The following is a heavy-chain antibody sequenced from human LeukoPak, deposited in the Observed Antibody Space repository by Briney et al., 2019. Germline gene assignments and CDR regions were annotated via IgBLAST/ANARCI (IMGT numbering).Heavy chain of an antibody. D-gene: IGHD3-16*01. CDR3: ARARSRITFGGIRHAFDI. J-gene: IGHJ3*02. CDR1: GGTFSSYA. V-gene: IGHV1-69*04. Sequence: SVKVSCKASGGTFSSYAMNWVRQAPGQGLEWVARIIPLLGITNHAQKLQGKVTVTADTSTNTAYMELSSLISDDTAVYYCARARSRITFGGIRHAFDIWGQGTLVTVSS. CDR2: IIPLLGIT.